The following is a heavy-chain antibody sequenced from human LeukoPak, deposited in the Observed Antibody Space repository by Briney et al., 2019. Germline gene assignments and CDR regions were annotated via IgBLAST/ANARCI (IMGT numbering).Heavy chain of an antibody. J-gene: IGHJ6*03. V-gene: IGHV1-69*05. CDR2: IIPIVGTA. CDR3: ARAQLAYCGGDCPDYYYYYMDV. D-gene: IGHD2-21*02. CDR1: GGTFSSYA. Sequence: GSSVKVSCKASGGTFSSYAISWLRQAPGQGLEWMGRIIPIVGTANYAQKFQGRVTITTDESTSTAYMELSSLGSEDTAVYYCARAQLAYCGGDCPDYYYYYMDVWGKGTTVTVSS.